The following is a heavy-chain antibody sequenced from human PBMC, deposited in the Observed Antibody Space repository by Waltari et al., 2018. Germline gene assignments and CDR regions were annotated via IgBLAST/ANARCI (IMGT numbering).Heavy chain of an antibody. CDR3: ARPPYSYDSSGYHFDY. J-gene: IGHJ4*02. Sequence: VQLLQSGAEVQKPGASVQVSCKASGYTFTGSDMHWVRQAPGHGPEWMGWIHPNSGGTNYAQKFQGRVTKTRDTSISADYMELSRLRSDDTAVYYCARPPYSYDSSGYHFDYWGQGTLVTVSS. V-gene: IGHV1-2*02. CDR1: GYTFTGSD. D-gene: IGHD3-22*01. CDR2: IHPNSGGT.